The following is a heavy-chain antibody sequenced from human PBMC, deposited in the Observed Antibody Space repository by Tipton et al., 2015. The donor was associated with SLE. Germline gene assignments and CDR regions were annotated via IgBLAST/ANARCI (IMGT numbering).Heavy chain of an antibody. Sequence: TLSLTCTVSGGSISSYYWSWIRQPPGKGLEWIGYIYYSGSTNYNPSLKSRVTISVATSKNQFSLKLSSVTAADTAVYYCASPPYCSGGSCSDYWGQGTLVTVSS. V-gene: IGHV4-59*01. D-gene: IGHD2-15*01. CDR3: ASPPYCSGGSCSDY. CDR2: IYYSGST. CDR1: GGSISSYY. J-gene: IGHJ4*02.